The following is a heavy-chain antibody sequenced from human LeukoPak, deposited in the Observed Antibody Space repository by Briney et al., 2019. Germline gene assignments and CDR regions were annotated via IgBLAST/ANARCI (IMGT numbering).Heavy chain of an antibody. CDR1: GGSISSSSYY. J-gene: IGHJ4*02. CDR2: IYYSGST. Sequence: SETLSLTCTVSGGSISSSSYYWGWTRQPPGKGLEWIGSIYYSGSTYYNPSLKSRVTISVDTSKNQFSLKLSSVTAADTAVYYCAGGLSDSWSYYFDYWGQGTLVTVSS. D-gene: IGHD6-13*01. CDR3: AGGLSDSWSYYFDY. V-gene: IGHV4-39*07.